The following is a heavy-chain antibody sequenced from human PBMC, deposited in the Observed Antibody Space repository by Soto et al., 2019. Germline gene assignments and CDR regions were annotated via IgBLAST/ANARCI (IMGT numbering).Heavy chain of an antibody. Sequence: GGSLRLSCAASGFTFSSYAMSWVRQAPGKGLEWVSAISGSGGSTYYADSVKGRFTISRDNSKNTLYLQMNSLRAEDTAVYYCAKALDYYYGSGSYYSPYYYYGMDVWGQGTTVTVSS. V-gene: IGHV3-23*01. CDR3: AKALDYYYGSGSYYSPYYYYGMDV. J-gene: IGHJ6*02. D-gene: IGHD3-10*01. CDR2: ISGSGGST. CDR1: GFTFSSYA.